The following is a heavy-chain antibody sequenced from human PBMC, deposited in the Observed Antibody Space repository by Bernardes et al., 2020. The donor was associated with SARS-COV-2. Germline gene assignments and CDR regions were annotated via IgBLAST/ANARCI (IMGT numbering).Heavy chain of an antibody. CDR3: AAHQRRSAEPGTFDL. D-gene: IGHD6-13*01. CDR1: GYTLPNLS. Sequence: ASVKVSCKVSGYTLPNLSMLWVRQAPGNGLAWMGNFDPVNAEAFYAQNFQGRLSMTGDTFTDTAYMELSSLRFGDTSRYYGAAHQRRSAEPGTFDLWGQGTLVTVSS. CDR2: FDPVNAEA. V-gene: IGHV1-24*01. J-gene: IGHJ3*01.